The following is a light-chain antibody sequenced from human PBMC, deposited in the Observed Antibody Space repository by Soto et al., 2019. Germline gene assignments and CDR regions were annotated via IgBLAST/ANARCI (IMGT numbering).Light chain of an antibody. CDR1: QSVWSNF. Sequence: EIMSTQSPGTLSLSPGERATLSCRASQSVWSNFFAWYQQKPGQAPRLLIYGVSSRATDIPDRFSGGGSGTDFTLTTSRLEPEDFAVYFCQQYGAPPTTFGGGTKVEIK. CDR2: GVS. J-gene: IGKJ4*01. CDR3: QQYGAPPTT. V-gene: IGKV3-20*01.